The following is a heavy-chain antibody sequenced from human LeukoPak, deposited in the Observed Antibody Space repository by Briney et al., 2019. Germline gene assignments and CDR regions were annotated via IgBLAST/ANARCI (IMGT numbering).Heavy chain of an antibody. J-gene: IGHJ5*02. D-gene: IGHD6-19*01. CDR2: ISASGDTT. V-gene: IGHV3-23*01. Sequence: GGSLRLSCAASGFTFSNSAMTWVRQSPGKGLEWVSDISASGDTTHYADSVKGRFTISRDNSKHTLYLQMNSLRAEDTAVYYCAKAGYSSGWSSFDPWGQGTLVTVSS. CDR1: GFTFSNSA. CDR3: AKAGYSSGWSSFDP.